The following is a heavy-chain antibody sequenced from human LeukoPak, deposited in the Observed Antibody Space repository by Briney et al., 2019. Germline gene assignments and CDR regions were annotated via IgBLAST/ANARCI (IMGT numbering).Heavy chain of an antibody. J-gene: IGHJ4*02. Sequence: ASVKVSCKVSGYTLTELSMRWVRQAPGKGLEWMGGFDPEDGETIYAQKFHGRVTMTEDTSTDTAYMELSSLRSEDTAVYYCATQYGSGSYTYYFDYWGQGTLATVSS. CDR1: GYTLTELS. CDR3: ATQYGSGSYTYYFDY. D-gene: IGHD3-10*01. CDR2: FDPEDGET. V-gene: IGHV1-24*01.